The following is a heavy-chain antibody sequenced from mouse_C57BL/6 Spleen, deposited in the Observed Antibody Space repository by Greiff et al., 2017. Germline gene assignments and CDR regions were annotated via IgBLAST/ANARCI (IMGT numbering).Heavy chain of an antibody. CDR3: ARWGYDYDEGGYFDY. CDR2: INPNNGGT. CDR1: GYTFTDYN. V-gene: IGHV1-18*01. D-gene: IGHD2-4*01. J-gene: IGHJ2*01. Sequence: VQLKESGPELVKPGASVKIPCKASGYTFTDYNMDWVKQSHGKSLEWIGDINPNNGGTIYNQKFKGKATLTVDKSSSTAYMGLRSLTSEDTAVYYCARWGYDYDEGGYFDYWGQGTTLTVSS.